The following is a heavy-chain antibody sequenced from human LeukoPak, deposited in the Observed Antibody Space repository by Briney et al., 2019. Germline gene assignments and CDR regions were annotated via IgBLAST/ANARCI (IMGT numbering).Heavy chain of an antibody. CDR3: AREIDYYYGSGSYPLFDY. D-gene: IGHD3-10*01. V-gene: IGHV4-4*07. J-gene: IGHJ4*02. Sequence: SETLSLTCTVSGGSISSYYWGWIRQPAGKGLEWIGRIYTSGSTNYNPSLKSRVTMSVDTSKNQFSLKLSSVTAADTAVYYCAREIDYYYGSGSYPLFDYWGQGTLVTVSS. CDR2: IYTSGST. CDR1: GGSISSYY.